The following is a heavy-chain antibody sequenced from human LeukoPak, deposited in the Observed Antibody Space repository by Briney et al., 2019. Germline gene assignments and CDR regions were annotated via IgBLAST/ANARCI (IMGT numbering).Heavy chain of an antibody. Sequence: SETLSLTCAVSGDSISSDYWSWVRQPPGKGLEWIGYIYYTGSTNYNPSLKSRVTISLDTSKNQFSLRLSSVAAADTAMYYCARSTVIYFDYWGQGILVSVSS. D-gene: IGHD4-17*01. CDR2: IYYTGST. V-gene: IGHV4-59*12. CDR3: ARSTVIYFDY. CDR1: GDSISSDY. J-gene: IGHJ4*02.